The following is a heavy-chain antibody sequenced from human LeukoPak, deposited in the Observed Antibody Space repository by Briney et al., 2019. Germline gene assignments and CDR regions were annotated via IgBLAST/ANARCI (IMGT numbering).Heavy chain of an antibody. V-gene: IGHV1-2*02. J-gene: IGHJ4*02. Sequence: ASVKVSCKASGYTFTGYYMHWVRQAPGQGLDWMGWINPNSGGTNYAQKFQGRVTMTRDTSISTAYMELSRLRSDDTAVYYCARVEQWLVLGPFDYWGQGTLVTVSS. CDR2: INPNSGGT. CDR1: GYTFTGYY. D-gene: IGHD6-19*01. CDR3: ARVEQWLVLGPFDY.